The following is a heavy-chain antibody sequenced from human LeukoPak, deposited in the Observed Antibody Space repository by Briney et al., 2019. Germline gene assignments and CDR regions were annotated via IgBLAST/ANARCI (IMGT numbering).Heavy chain of an antibody. J-gene: IGHJ4*01. CDR1: GFSFCDYY. CDR2: ISSSGSTI. D-gene: IGHD3-10*01. V-gene: IGHV3-11*01. CDR3: ARXXDYYGLX. Sequence: GGALRLSCAASGFSFCDYYMSWIRQAPGKGLEWRSYISSSGSTIYYADSVKLRFTISRDNAKKSLYLQMNSLRDEDTAVYVCARXXDYYGLXWGXXTXXXVSS.